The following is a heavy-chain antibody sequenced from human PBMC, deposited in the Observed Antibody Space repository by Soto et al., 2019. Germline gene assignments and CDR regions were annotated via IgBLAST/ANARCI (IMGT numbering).Heavy chain of an antibody. CDR2: IDAHDTGI. J-gene: IGHJ4*02. CDR3: TSETFGAREY. V-gene: IGHV3-74*01. CDR1: GFTFSGDG. Sequence: EVQLLESGGGLVQPGGSLRLSCRDSGFTFSGDGMHWVRQAPGKGLDWVSRIDAHDTGINYADSEKGCFTISRDNAKSTQYLQMNILIPEDTAVYYCTSETFGAREYWGQGTLVSVSS. D-gene: IGHD3-10*01.